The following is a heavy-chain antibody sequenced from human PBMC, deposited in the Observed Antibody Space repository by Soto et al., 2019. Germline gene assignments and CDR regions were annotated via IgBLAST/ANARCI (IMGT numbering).Heavy chain of an antibody. J-gene: IGHJ4*02. D-gene: IGHD5-12*01. Sequence: ASVKVSCKASGYTFTSYGTSWVRQAPGQGLEWMGWISAYNGNTNYAQKLQGRVTMTTDTSTSTAYMELRSLRSDDTAVYYCARPQRGYSGFPPDYWGQGTLVTVSS. CDR2: ISAYNGNT. CDR3: ARPQRGYSGFPPDY. V-gene: IGHV1-18*01. CDR1: GYTFTSYG.